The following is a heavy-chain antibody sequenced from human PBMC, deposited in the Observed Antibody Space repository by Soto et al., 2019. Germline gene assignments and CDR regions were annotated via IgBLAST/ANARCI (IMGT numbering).Heavy chain of an antibody. CDR3: ARWLQFGPGDY. J-gene: IGHJ4*02. Sequence: QVQLVQSGPEVKKPGASVKLSCKASGYSFTSYAVHWVRQAPGHRPQWMGWIDAENGNIQYAQKFQGRVTITRDTVASTVYMEVRSLRSEDTAMYYCARWLQFGPGDYWGQGTLVAVSS. V-gene: IGHV1-3*01. CDR1: GYSFTSYA. D-gene: IGHD4-4*01. CDR2: IDAENGNI.